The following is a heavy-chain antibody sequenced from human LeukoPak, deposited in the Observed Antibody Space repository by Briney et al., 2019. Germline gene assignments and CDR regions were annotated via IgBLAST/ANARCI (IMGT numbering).Heavy chain of an antibody. CDR2: ISSDGSTE. J-gene: IGHJ4*02. Sequence: GGSLRLSCAASGFTFSSYVMHWVRQAPGKGLEWVAFISSDGSTEYFADSVKGRFTISRDNPKNTLYLQMNSLRVEDTAVYYCARDLTGTGDYWGQGTLVTVSS. D-gene: IGHD1-1*01. CDR3: ARDLTGTGDY. V-gene: IGHV3-30-3*01. CDR1: GFTFSSYV.